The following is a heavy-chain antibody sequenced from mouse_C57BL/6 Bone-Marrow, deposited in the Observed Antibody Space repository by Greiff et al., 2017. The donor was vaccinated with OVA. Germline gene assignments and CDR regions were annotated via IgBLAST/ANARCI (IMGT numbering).Heavy chain of an antibody. J-gene: IGHJ4*01. V-gene: IGHV1-39*01. Sequence: VQLQQSGPELVKPGASVKISCKASGYSFTDYNMNWVKQSTGTSLEWIGVINPNYGTTSSNQKFKGKATLTVDQSSSTAYMQLNSLTSEDSAVYYCARSCGYDVGIYYAMDYWGQGTAVTVSS. CDR3: ARSCGYDVGIYYAMDY. CDR1: GYSFTDYN. CDR2: INPNYGTT. D-gene: IGHD2-2*01.